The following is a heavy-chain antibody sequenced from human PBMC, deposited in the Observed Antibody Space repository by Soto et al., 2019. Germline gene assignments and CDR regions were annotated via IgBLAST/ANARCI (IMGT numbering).Heavy chain of an antibody. CDR2: IYWNDDK. CDR1: GFSLSTSGVG. V-gene: IGHV2-5*01. Sequence: QITLKESGPPLVKPTQTLTLTCTFSGFSLSTSGVGVGWIRQPPGKALEWLALIYWNDDKRYSPSLKSRLTSTKDTSKNQVVLTMTNMDPVDTATYYCAHRHDDFWSGPLRPFDYWGQGTLVTVSS. J-gene: IGHJ4*02. D-gene: IGHD3-3*01. CDR3: AHRHDDFWSGPLRPFDY.